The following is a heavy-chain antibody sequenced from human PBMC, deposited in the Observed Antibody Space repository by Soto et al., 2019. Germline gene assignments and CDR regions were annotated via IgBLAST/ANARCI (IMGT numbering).Heavy chain of an antibody. CDR1: VGSVSIGSYY. Sequence: SETLCVTCTFSVGSVSIGSYYRSWIRQPPGKGMEWIGYIYYSGSTNYNPSLKSRVTISVDTSKNQFSLKLSSVTAADTAVYYCPRGGITIFGPLSYYYGMDVWGQGTTVTGSS. CDR2: IYYSGST. CDR3: PRGGITIFGPLSYYYGMDV. J-gene: IGHJ6*01. V-gene: IGHV4-61*01. D-gene: IGHD3-3*01.